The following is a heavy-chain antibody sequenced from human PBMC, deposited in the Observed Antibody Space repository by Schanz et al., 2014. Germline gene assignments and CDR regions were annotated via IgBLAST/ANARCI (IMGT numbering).Heavy chain of an antibody. Sequence: EVQLVESGGGLVKPGGSLTLSCAASGFTFSSYSMNWVRQAPGKGLEWVSGISWNGGTKDYADSVKGRFTISRDNSKNTLYLQMNSLRAEDTAVYYCARYGFRKFGVVYGLAVWGQGTTVTVS. CDR3: ARYGFRKFGVVYGLAV. V-gene: IGHV3-48*01. D-gene: IGHD3-3*01. J-gene: IGHJ6*02. CDR1: GFTFSSYS. CDR2: ISWNGGTK.